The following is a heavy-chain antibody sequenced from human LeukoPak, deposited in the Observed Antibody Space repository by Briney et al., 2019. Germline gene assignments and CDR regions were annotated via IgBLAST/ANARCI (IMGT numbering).Heavy chain of an antibody. J-gene: IGHJ4*02. CDR1: GYTFTFYY. V-gene: IGHV1-2*02. CDR3: ARADDITIFGVVEGTFDY. D-gene: IGHD3-3*01. Sequence: GASVNVSCKASGYTFTFYYMHWVRQAPGQGLEWMGRINPNSGGTNYAQKFQGRVNMTRDTSINTAYMELSRLRSDDTAVYYCARADDITIFGVVEGTFDYWGQGTLVTVSS. CDR2: INPNSGGT.